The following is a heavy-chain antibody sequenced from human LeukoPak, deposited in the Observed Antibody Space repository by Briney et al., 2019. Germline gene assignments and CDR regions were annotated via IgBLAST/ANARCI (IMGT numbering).Heavy chain of an antibody. CDR1: RFTFTSYW. J-gene: IGHJ4*02. CDR3: ARGIITLNY. Sequence: GGSLRLSCAVSRFTFTSYWMHWVRQAPGKGLVWVSRINSDGSSASYADSVKGRFTISRDNAKNTLHLQMSSLRAEDTAVYYCARGIITLNYWGQGTLVTVSS. CDR2: INSDGSSA. V-gene: IGHV3-74*01. D-gene: IGHD3-22*01.